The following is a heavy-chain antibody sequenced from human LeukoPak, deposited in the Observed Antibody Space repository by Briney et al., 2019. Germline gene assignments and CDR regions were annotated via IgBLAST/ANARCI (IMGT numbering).Heavy chain of an antibody. Sequence: SETLSLTCAVYGGSFSGYYWSWIRQPPGKGLEWIGEINHSGSTNYNPSLKSRVTISVDTSKQQSSLKLSSVTAADTAVYYCARGAILGIAVAGTNFDYWGQGNLVTVSS. V-gene: IGHV4-34*01. CDR1: GGSFSGYY. D-gene: IGHD6-19*01. J-gene: IGHJ4*02. CDR3: ARGAILGIAVAGTNFDY. CDR2: INHSGST.